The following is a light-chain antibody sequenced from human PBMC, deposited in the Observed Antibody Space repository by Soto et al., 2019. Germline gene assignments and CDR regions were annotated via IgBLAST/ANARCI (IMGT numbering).Light chain of an antibody. CDR1: QDINNF. CDR2: DSS. J-gene: IGKJ4*01. CDR3: QQYDKFPLT. V-gene: IGKV1-33*01. Sequence: DLQMTQSPSSLSASVGDRVTITCQASQDINNFLIWYQQKPGKAPNLLIYDSSRLETGVPSRFSGSGSGTGFTFTISSLQPEDIATYYCQQYDKFPLTFGGGTKVEIK.